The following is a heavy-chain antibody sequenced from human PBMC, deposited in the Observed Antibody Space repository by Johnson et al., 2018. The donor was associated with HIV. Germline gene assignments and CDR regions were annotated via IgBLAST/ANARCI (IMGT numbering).Heavy chain of an antibody. J-gene: IGHJ3*02. Sequence: QVQLVESGGGLVRPGGSLRLSCAASGFTFSSYGMHWVRQAPGQGLEWVAVISYDGSNKYYADSVKGRFTLSRDNSKNTLYLQMNSLRTEDTAVYYCAKDLETYGDLRRMDAFDIWGQGTMVTVSS. D-gene: IGHD4-17*01. V-gene: IGHV3-30*18. CDR3: AKDLETYGDLRRMDAFDI. CDR1: GFTFSSYG. CDR2: ISYDGSNK.